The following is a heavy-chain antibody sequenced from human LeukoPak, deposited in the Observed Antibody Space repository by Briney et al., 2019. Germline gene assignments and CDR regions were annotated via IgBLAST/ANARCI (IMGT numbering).Heavy chain of an antibody. V-gene: IGHV3-33*01. CDR2: IWYDGSNK. J-gene: IGHJ4*02. CDR1: GFTFSSYG. D-gene: IGHD1-26*01. Sequence: GGSRRLSCAASGFTFSSYGMHWVRQAPGKGLEWVAVIWYDGSNKYYADSVKGRFTISRDNSKNTLFLQMNSLRDEDTAVYYCARGIDEHSYGPWGYCGQGTLVTVSS. CDR3: ARGIDEHSYGPWGY.